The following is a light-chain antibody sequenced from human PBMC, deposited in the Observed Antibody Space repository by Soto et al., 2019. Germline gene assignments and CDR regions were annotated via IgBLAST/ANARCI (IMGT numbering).Light chain of an antibody. CDR3: QQYGSSP. CDR2: GAS. Sequence: EIVLTQSPGTLSLSPGERATLSCRASQSVSSSYLAWYQQKPGQAPRLLIYGASSRATGIPARFSGSGSGTHFTHTISSLEPEDFAVYYCQQYGSSPFGQGTRLQIK. J-gene: IGKJ5*01. CDR1: QSVSSSY. V-gene: IGKV3-20*01.